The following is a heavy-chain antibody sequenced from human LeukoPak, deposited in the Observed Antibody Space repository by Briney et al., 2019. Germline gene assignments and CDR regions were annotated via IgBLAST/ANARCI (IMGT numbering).Heavy chain of an antibody. J-gene: IGHJ4*02. D-gene: IGHD6-13*01. V-gene: IGHV1-2*06. CDR2: INPYSGDT. CDR3: ARDQGSLTRSWYTGY. CDR1: GYTFTGYH. Sequence: ASVKVSCKASGYTFTGYHIHGVRQAPGQGLEWMGRINPYSGDTNFAQKFQGRVTMTMDTSITTAYMDLSSLTPDDTAVYFCARDQGSLTRSWYTGYWGQGTQVTVSS.